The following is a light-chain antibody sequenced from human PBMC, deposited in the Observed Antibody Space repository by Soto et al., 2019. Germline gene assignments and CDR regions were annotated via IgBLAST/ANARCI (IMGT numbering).Light chain of an antibody. CDR3: MQALQNPVT. CDR1: QSLVHSDGNTY. J-gene: IGKJ5*01. V-gene: IGKV2-30*02. Sequence: VVMTQSPLSLPVTLGQPASISCRSSQSLVHSDGNTYLNWFQQRLGQSPRRLIYKVSNRDSGVPDRFSGSGSGTDFTLKISRVEAEDVGIYYCMQALQNPVTFGQGTRLEIK. CDR2: KVS.